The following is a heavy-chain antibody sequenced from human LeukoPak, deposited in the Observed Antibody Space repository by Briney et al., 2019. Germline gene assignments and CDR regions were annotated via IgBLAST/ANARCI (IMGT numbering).Heavy chain of an antibody. CDR3: ARDRGRDGYNLYAFDI. CDR1: GFTFSSYE. CDR2: IISSDSTI. V-gene: IGHV3-48*03. D-gene: IGHD5-24*01. Sequence: PGGSLRLSCAASGFTFSSYEMNWVGRAPGKGLGWVSFIISSDSTISYADSVKGRFTISRDNAKNSLYLQMSSLRAEDTAVYYCARDRGRDGYNLYAFDIWGQGTMVTVSS. J-gene: IGHJ3*02.